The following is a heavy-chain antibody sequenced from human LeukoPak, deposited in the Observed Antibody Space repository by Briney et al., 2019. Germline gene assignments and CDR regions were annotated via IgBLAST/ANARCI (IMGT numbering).Heavy chain of an antibody. CDR1: GFTFHSHS. J-gene: IGHJ4*02. CDR3: ARVAGYSGYEPGYFED. V-gene: IGHV3-21*01. CDR2: ISMTSSYI. D-gene: IGHD5-12*01. Sequence: GGSLRLSCAASGFTFHSHSMNWVRQAPGKGLEWVSSISMTSSYIYYADSVKGRFTISRDNAKNSLYLHMNSLRAEDTAVYYCARVAGYSGYEPGYFEDWGQGTLVTVSS.